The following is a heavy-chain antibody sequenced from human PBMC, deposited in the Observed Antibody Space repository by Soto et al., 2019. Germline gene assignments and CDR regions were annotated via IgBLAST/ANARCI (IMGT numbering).Heavy chain of an antibody. D-gene: IGHD3-10*01. CDR2: INPNSGGT. CDR1: GYTFTGYY. Sequence: ASVKVSCKASGYTFTGYYMHWVRQAPGQGLEWMGWINPNSGGTNYAQKFQGWVTMTRDTSISTAYMELSRLRSDDTAVYYCARGPQLSVRATPLDYYYYYYMDVWGKGTTVTVSS. CDR3: ARGPQLSVRATPLDYYYYYYMDV. J-gene: IGHJ6*03. V-gene: IGHV1-2*04.